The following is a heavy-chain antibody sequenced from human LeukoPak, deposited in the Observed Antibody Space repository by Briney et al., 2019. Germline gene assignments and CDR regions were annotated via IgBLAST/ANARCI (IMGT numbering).Heavy chain of an antibody. CDR2: ISSSSSTI. Sequence: CAXXGXXFXSYSMNWVRQAPGKGLEWVSYISSSSSTIYYADSVKGRFTISRDNAKNSLYLQMNSLRAEDTAVYYCARDSDGYMDVWGKGTTVTVSS. V-gene: IGHV3-48*01. CDR1: GXXFXSYS. CDR3: ARDSDGYMDV. J-gene: IGHJ6*03.